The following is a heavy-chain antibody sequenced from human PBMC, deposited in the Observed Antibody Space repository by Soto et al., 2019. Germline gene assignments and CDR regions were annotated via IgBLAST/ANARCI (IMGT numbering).Heavy chain of an antibody. Sequence: QVQLQESGPGLVKPSQTLSLTCTVSGGSISSGGYYWSWIRQHPGKGLEWIGYIYYSGSTYYNPSLKSRVTISVDTSKIQFSLKLSSVTAADTAVYYCARGGWVVPAAIPNWFDPWGQGTLVTVSS. D-gene: IGHD2-2*01. CDR3: ARGGWVVPAAIPNWFDP. CDR1: GGSISSGGYY. J-gene: IGHJ5*02. CDR2: IYYSGST. V-gene: IGHV4-31*03.